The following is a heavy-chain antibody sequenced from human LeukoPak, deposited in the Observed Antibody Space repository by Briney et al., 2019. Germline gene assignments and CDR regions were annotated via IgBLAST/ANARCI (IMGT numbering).Heavy chain of an antibody. V-gene: IGHV3-48*03. D-gene: IGHD3-10*02. CDR3: AELGITMIGGV. Sequence: PGGSLRLSCAASGFTFSSYAISWVRQAPGKGLEWVSYISSSGSTIYYADSVKGRFTISRDNAKNSLYLQMNSLRADDTAVYYCAELGITMIGGVWGKGTTVTISS. CDR2: ISSSGSTI. CDR1: GFTFSSYA. J-gene: IGHJ6*04.